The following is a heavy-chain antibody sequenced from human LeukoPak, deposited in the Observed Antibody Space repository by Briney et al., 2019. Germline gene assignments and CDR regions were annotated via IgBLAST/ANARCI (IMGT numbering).Heavy chain of an antibody. Sequence: SETLSLTCTVSGGSISSYYWSWIRQPPGKGLEWIGYIYYSGSTNYNPSLKSRVTISVDTSKNQFSLQLNSVTPEDTAVYYCARGELLDYWGQGTLVTVSS. D-gene: IGHD1-26*01. CDR2: IYYSGST. V-gene: IGHV4-59*12. CDR1: GGSISSYY. CDR3: ARGELLDY. J-gene: IGHJ4*02.